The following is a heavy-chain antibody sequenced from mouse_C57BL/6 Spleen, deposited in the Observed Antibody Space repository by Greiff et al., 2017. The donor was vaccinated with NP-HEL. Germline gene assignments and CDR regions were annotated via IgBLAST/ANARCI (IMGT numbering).Heavy chain of an antibody. V-gene: IGHV1-81*01. D-gene: IGHD1-1*01. CDR3: ARSATVNYAMDY. Sequence: VMLVESGAELARPGASVKLSCKASGYTFTSYGISWVKQRTGQGLEWIGEIYPRSGNTYYNEKFKGKATLTADKSSSTAYMELRSLTSEDSAVYFCARSATVNYAMDYWGQGTSVTVSS. CDR2: IYPRSGNT. CDR1: GYTFTSYG. J-gene: IGHJ4*01.